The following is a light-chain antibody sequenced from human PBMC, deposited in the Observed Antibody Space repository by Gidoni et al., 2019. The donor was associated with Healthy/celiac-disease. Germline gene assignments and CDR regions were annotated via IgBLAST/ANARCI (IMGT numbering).Light chain of an antibody. J-gene: IGLJ2*01. V-gene: IGLV1-44*01. CDR2: SNK. Sequence: QSVLTQPPSASGTPGQRVTISCSGSSSNLGSNTVNWYQQLPGTAPKLLIYSNKPRPSGVPDRCSGSKSGTSASLAISGLQSEDEADYYCAAWDDSLNGVVFGGGTKLTVL. CDR1: SSNLGSNT. CDR3: AAWDDSLNGVV.